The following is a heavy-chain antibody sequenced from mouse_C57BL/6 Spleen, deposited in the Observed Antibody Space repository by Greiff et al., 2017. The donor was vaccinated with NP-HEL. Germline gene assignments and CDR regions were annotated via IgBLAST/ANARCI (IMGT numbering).Heavy chain of an antibody. D-gene: IGHD1-1*01. CDR3: ARSDYYYGSSYWYFDV. Sequence: QVQLKQPGAELVKPGASVKLSCKASGYTFTSYWMHWVKQRPGRGLEWIGRIDPNSGGTKYNEKFKSKATLTVDKPSSTAYMQLSSLTSEDSAVYYCARSDYYYGSSYWYFDVWGTGTTVTVSS. CDR1: GYTFTSYW. V-gene: IGHV1-72*01. J-gene: IGHJ1*03. CDR2: IDPNSGGT.